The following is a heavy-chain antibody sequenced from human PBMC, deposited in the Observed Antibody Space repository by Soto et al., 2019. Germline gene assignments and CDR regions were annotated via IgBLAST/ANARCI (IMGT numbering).Heavy chain of an antibody. CDR1: GGSISSSSYY. V-gene: IGHV4-39*01. CDR2: IYYSGST. CDR3: ATNIVVVVAVAFDI. J-gene: IGHJ3*02. D-gene: IGHD2-15*01. Sequence: QLQLQESGPGLVKPSETLSLTCTVSGGSISSSSYYWGWIRQPPGKGLEWIGSIYYSGSTYYNPSLKSRVTISVDTSKNQFSLKLSSVTAADTAVYYCATNIVVVVAVAFDIWGQGTMVTVSS.